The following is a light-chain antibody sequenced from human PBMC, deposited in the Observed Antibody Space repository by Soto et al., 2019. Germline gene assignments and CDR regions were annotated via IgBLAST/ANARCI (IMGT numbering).Light chain of an antibody. CDR2: GAS. J-gene: IGKJ4*01. CDR3: QQTYSDIS. CDR1: RTINTH. Sequence: IWMTQSPSLLSASVGDTITITCRASRTINTHLNWFQQKPGEPPRLLIYGASTLHDGVPSRFSGSGSGADFTLTISGLQPEDFASYHCQQTYSDISFGGGTKVDIK. V-gene: IGKV1-39*01.